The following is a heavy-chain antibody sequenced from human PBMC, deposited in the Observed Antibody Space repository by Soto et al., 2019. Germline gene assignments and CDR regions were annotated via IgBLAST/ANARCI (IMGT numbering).Heavy chain of an antibody. J-gene: IGHJ6*03. Sequence: TLETLPLTCTVSGGSISSYYWSWIRQPPGKGLEWIGYIYYSGSTNYNPSLKSRVTISVDTSKNQFSLKLSSVTAADTAVYYCAGGYSSSWYSYYYYYMDVWGKGTTVTVSS. D-gene: IGHD6-13*01. CDR1: GGSISSYY. V-gene: IGHV4-59*01. CDR3: AGGYSSSWYSYYYYYMDV. CDR2: IYYSGST.